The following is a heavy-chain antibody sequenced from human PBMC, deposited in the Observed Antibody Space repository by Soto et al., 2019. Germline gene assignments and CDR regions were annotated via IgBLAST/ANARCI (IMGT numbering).Heavy chain of an antibody. CDR2: IYSGGST. J-gene: IGHJ6*02. V-gene: IGHV3-53*01. CDR3: ARDLVAVAVTTYYYYGMDV. Sequence: PGGSLRLSCAASGFTVSSNYMSWVRQAPGKGLEWVSVIYSGGSTYYADSVKGRFTISRDNSKNTLYLQMNSLRAEDTAVYYCARDLVAVAVTTYYYYGMDVWGQGTTVTVSS. CDR1: GFTVSSNY. D-gene: IGHD6-19*01.